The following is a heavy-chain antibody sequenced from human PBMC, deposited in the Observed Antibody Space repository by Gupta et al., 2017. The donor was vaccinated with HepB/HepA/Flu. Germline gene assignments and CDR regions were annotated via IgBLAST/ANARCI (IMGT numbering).Heavy chain of an antibody. J-gene: IGHJ4*02. CDR2: VSLSGGTT. CDR1: GFPFGSFA. D-gene: IGHD6-19*01. V-gene: IGHV3-23*01. CDR3: ARHASGWGYFDY. Sequence: EVQLLESGGGLVQPGGSLRLSCAASGFPFGSFAMSWVRQAPGKGLEWVSSVSLSGGTTYYAESVKGRFTNSRDSSKNTLYLQLNSLRAEDTAIYYCARHASGWGYFDYWGQGTLVTVSS.